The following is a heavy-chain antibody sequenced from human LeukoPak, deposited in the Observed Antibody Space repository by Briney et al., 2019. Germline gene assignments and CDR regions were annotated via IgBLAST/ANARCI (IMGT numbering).Heavy chain of an antibody. CDR2: ISSSTSTI. V-gene: IGHV3-48*01. J-gene: IGHJ3*01. CDR1: GFTFSSYA. D-gene: IGHD3-16*01. Sequence: QSGGSLRLSCAASGFTFSSYAMHWVRQAPGKGLEWISYISSSTSTIYYADSVKGRFTISRDNAKNSLYMEMNSLRAEDTAVYYCVRVGGAFDVWGQGTMVTVSS. CDR3: VRVGGAFDV.